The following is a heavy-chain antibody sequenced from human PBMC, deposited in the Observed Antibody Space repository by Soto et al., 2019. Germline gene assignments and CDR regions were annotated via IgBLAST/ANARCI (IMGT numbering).Heavy chain of an antibody. V-gene: IGHV3-23*01. J-gene: IGHJ4*02. Sequence: EVQLLESGGGLVQPGGSLRLSCAASGITFSSHAMSWVRQAPGKGLEWVSAISGGGGNTYYAGSVKGRFTISRDNSKKTLYLQMNGLMVEDTAIYYCAKHLGSTETTRHSDYWGQGTLVTVSS. CDR3: AKHLGSTETTRHSDY. CDR1: GITFSSHA. CDR2: ISGGGGNT. D-gene: IGHD4-17*01.